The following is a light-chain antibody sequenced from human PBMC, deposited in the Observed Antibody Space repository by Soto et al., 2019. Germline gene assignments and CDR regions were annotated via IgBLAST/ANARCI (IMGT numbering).Light chain of an antibody. J-gene: IGLJ1*01. CDR2: GNN. CDR1: SSNIGAGYD. Sequence: QSVLTQPPSVSGAPGQTITISCTGSSSNIGAGYDVHWYQQLPGSAPKLLIYGNNNRPSGVPDRFSGSKSGTSVSLAITGLQADDEANYYCSSYTSSNTPYVFGAGTKLTVL. CDR3: SSYTSSNTPYV. V-gene: IGLV1-40*01.